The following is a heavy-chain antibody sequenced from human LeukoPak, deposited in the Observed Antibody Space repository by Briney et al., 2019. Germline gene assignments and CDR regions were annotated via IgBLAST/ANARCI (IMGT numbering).Heavy chain of an antibody. CDR3: ARGYSGYLNPYYYMDV. V-gene: IGHV1-2*02. CDR2: INPNSGGT. D-gene: IGHD5-12*01. CDR1: GYTFTGYY. Sequence: ASVKVSCKASGYTFTGYYMHWVRQAPGQGLEWMGWINPNSGGTNYAQKFQGRVTMTRDTSISTAYMELSRLRSDDTAVYYCARGYSGYLNPYYYMDVWGKGITVTVSS. J-gene: IGHJ6*03.